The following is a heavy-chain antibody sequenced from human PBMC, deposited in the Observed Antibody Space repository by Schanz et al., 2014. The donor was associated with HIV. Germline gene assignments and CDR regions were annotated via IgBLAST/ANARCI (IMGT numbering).Heavy chain of an antibody. V-gene: IGHV1-2*02. J-gene: IGHJ2*01. CDR2: INPNSGGT. D-gene: IGHD3-22*01. CDR1: GYTFTAYY. CDR3: AMGPDYYDSSAYYRVGLWYFDL. Sequence: QVQLVQSGAEVKKPGASVKVSCKASGYTFTAYYIHWVRQAPGQGLEWMGWINPNSGGTNSAQKFQGRVTMTRDTSISTAYMELRRLRYDDTAVYYCAMGPDYYDSSAYYRVGLWYFDLWGRGTLVTVSS.